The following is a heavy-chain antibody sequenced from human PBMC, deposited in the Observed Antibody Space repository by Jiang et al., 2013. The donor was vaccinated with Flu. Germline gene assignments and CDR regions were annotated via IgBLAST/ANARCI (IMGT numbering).Heavy chain of an antibody. CDR1: GGSISSYY. CDR3: AARLRGLRPFDY. Sequence: VSGGSISSYYWSWIRQPPGKGLEWIGEIYHSGSTNYNPSLKSRVTISVDKSKNQFSLKLSSVTAADTAVYYCAARLRGLRPFDYWGQGTLVTVSS. CDR2: IYHSGST. J-gene: IGHJ4*02. D-gene: IGHD2-21*01. V-gene: IGHV4-59*12.